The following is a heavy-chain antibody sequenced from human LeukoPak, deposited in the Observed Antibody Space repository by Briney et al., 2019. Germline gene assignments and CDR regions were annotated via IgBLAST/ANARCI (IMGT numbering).Heavy chain of an antibody. CDR2: IRFDGSNR. V-gene: IGHV3-30*02. CDR1: GFTLTNYG. Sequence: GGSLRLSCAASGFTLTNYGMHWVRQAPGKGLEWVSFIRFDGSNRYYADSVKGRFTISRDTSKSTLYLQMDRLRSNDTAVYFCARETSGGSYYYRWGRGTLVTVSS. CDR3: ARETSGGSYYYR. D-gene: IGHD1-26*01. J-gene: IGHJ2*01.